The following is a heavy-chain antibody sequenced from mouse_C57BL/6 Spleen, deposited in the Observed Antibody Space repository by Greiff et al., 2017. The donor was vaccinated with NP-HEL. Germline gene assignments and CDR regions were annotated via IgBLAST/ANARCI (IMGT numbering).Heavy chain of an antibody. CDR3: TRDAMDY. V-gene: IGHV1-15*01. J-gene: IGHJ4*01. Sequence: VQLVESGAELVRPGASVTLSCKASGYTFTDYEMHWVKQTPVHGLEWIGAIDPETGGTAYNQKFKGKAILTVDKSSSTAYMELRSLTSEDSAVYYCTRDAMDYWGQGTSVTVSS. CDR2: IDPETGGT. CDR1: GYTFTDYE.